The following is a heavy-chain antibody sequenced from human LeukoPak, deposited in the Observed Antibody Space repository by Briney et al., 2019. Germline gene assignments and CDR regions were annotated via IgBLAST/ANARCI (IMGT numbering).Heavy chain of an antibody. CDR2: ISAYNGNT. J-gene: IGHJ3*02. V-gene: IGHV1-18*01. Sequence: APVKVSCKASGYTFTSYGISWVRQAPGQGLEWMGWISAYNGNTNYAQKLQGRVTMTTDTSTSTAYMELRSLRSDDTAVYYCASRSGSWSRGPADAFDIWGQGTMVTVSS. CDR1: GYTFTSYG. CDR3: ASRSGSWSRGPADAFDI. D-gene: IGHD3-10*01.